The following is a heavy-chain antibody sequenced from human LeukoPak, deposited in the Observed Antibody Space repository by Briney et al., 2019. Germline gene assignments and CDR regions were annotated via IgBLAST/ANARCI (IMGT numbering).Heavy chain of an antibody. D-gene: IGHD4-17*01. CDR3: ARVGGNNDYGDYGPWEDRKGAFDI. CDR1: GYTFTGYY. V-gene: IGHV1-2*02. Sequence: GASVKVSCKASGYTFTGYYMHWVRQAPGQGLEWMGWINPNSGGTNYAQKFQGRVTMTRDTSISTAYMELSRLRSDDTAVYYCARVGGNNDYGDYGPWEDRKGAFDIWGQGTMVTVSS. CDR2: INPNSGGT. J-gene: IGHJ3*02.